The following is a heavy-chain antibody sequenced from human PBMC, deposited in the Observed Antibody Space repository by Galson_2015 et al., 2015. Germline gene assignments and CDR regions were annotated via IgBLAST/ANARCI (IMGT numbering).Heavy chain of an antibody. V-gene: IGHV3-21*01. Sequence: SLRLSCAASEFTFSSYYMSWVRQAPGKGLEWVSSISSTTTYIYYADSVKGRFTISRDNAKNSLYLQMNSLGAEDTAVYYCARQSLDYDCWSGYYPTNFDYWGQGTLVTVSS. D-gene: IGHD3-3*01. CDR1: EFTFSSYY. J-gene: IGHJ4*02. CDR2: ISSTTTYI. CDR3: ARQSLDYDCWSGYYPTNFDY.